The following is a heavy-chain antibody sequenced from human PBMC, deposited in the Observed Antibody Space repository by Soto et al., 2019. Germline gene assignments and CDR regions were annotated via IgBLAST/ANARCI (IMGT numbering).Heavy chain of an antibody. CDR1: GYTFTSYD. V-gene: IGHV1-8*01. Sequence: ASVKVSCKASGYTFTSYDINWVRQATGQGLEWVGWMNPNSGNTGYAQKFQGRVTMTRNTSISTAYMEPSSLRSEDTAVYYCARGGGGIRKRLNWFDPWGQGTLVTVSS. CDR2: MNPNSGNT. D-gene: IGHD2-15*01. J-gene: IGHJ5*02. CDR3: ARGGGGIRKRLNWFDP.